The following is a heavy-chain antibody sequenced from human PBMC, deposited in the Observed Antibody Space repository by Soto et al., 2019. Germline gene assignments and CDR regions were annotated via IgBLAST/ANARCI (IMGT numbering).Heavy chain of an antibody. CDR2: MNPNSGNT. J-gene: IGHJ6*02. CDR3: ARDREQQLARGFYYYYGMDV. D-gene: IGHD6-13*01. CDR1: GYTFTSYD. Sequence: ASVKVSCKASGYTFTSYDINWVRQATGQGLEWMGWMNPNSGNTGYAQKFQGRVTMTRNTSISTAYMELSSLRSDDTAVYYCARDREQQLARGFYYYYGMDVWGQGTTVTVSS. V-gene: IGHV1-8*01.